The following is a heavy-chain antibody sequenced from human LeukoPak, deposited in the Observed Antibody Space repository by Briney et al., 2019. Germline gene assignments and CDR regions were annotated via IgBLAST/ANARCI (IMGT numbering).Heavy chain of an antibody. Sequence: GGSLRPSCAASGFTFSSYWMHWVRQAPGKGLVWVSRINSDGSSTSYADSVKGRFTISRDNAKNTLYLQMNSLRAEDTAVYYCARGQVPYYFDYWGQGTLVTVSS. CDR1: GFTFSSYW. CDR2: INSDGSST. CDR3: ARGQVPYYFDY. J-gene: IGHJ4*02. V-gene: IGHV3-74*01.